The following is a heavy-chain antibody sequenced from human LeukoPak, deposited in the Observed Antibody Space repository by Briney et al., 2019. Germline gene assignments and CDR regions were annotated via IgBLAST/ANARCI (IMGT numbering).Heavy chain of an antibody. D-gene: IGHD2-21*01. J-gene: IGHJ4*02. CDR3: AKDFRIGYSAHFDY. Sequence: PGGSLRLSCAASGFTFSSYAMSWVRQAPGKGLEWVSAISGSGGSTYYADSVKGRFSISRDNSKNTLYLQMDSPRGEDTAVYYCAKDFRIGYSAHFDYWGQGALVTVSS. CDR1: GFTFSSYA. CDR2: ISGSGGST. V-gene: IGHV3-23*01.